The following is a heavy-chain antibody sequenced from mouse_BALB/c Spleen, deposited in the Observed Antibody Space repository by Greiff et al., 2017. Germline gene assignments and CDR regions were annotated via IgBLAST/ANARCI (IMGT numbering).Heavy chain of an antibody. CDR1: GFTFSSYA. V-gene: IGHV5-9-4*01. CDR2: ISSGGSYT. CDR3: ATIYYGYDDFPMDY. J-gene: IGHJ4*01. D-gene: IGHD2-2*01. Sequence: DVQLVESGGGLVKPGGSLKLSCAASGFTFSSYAMSWVRQSPEKRLEWVAEISSGGSYTYYPDTVTGRFTISRDNAKNTLYLEMSSLRSEDTAMYYCATIYYGYDDFPMDYWGQGTSVTVSS.